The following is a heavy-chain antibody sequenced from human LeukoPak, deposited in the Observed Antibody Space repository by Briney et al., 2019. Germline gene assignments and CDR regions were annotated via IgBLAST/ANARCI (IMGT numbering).Heavy chain of an antibody. V-gene: IGHV4-39*07. D-gene: IGHD1-26*01. CDR2: IYYSGNT. J-gene: IGHJ4*02. CDR3: ARDSSYSGSYYSRGGFDY. CDR1: GVSISSSNSY. Sequence: PSETLSLTCTVSGVSISSSNSYWGWIRQPPGKGLEWIGSIYYSGNTYYNPSLKSRVTISVDTSKNQFSLKLSSVTAADTAVYYCARDSSYSGSYYSRGGFDYWGQGTLVTVSS.